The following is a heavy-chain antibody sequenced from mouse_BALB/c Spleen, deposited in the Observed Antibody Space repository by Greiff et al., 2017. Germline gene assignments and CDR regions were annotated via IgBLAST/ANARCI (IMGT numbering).Heavy chain of an antibody. J-gene: IGHJ3*01. CDR2: IYPYNGGT. V-gene: IGHV1S29*02. Sequence: VQLQQSGPELVKPGASVKMSCKASGYTFTDYNMHWVKQSHGKSLEWIGYIYPYNGGTGYNQKFKSKATLTVDNSSSTAYMQLSSLTSEDSAVYFCARSYYGSSSFAYWGQGTLVTVSA. CDR3: ARSYYGSSSFAY. CDR1: GYTFTDYN. D-gene: IGHD1-1*01.